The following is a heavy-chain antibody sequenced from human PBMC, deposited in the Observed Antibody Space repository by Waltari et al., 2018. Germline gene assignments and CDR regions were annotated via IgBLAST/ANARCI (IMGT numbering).Heavy chain of an antibody. CDR3: ARVHYYYYSGMDV. CDR1: GFIFSAYT. J-gene: IGHJ6*02. CDR2: ISYNGDKK. V-gene: IGHV3-30-3*01. Sequence: QVQLVESGGGVVQPGGSLRLSCTASGFIFSAYTMHWVRQTPGKGREWVANISYNGDKKYYAGSVKGRFTISRDNPRNTLYLQMSSLRAEDTAVYYCARVHYYYYSGMDVWGQGTTVTVSS.